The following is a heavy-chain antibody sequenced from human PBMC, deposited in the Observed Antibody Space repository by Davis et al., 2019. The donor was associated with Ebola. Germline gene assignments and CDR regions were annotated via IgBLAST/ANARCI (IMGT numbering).Heavy chain of an antibody. J-gene: IGHJ5*02. D-gene: IGHD6-19*01. Sequence: ASVKVSCKASGYTFTSYGISWVRQAPGQGLEWMGWISAYNGNTNYAQKLQGRVTMTTDTSTSTAYMELRSLRSEDTAVYYCARDRVAVAGTRGWFDPWGQGTLVTVSS. CDR1: GYTFTSYG. V-gene: IGHV1-18*01. CDR3: ARDRVAVAGTRGWFDP. CDR2: ISAYNGNT.